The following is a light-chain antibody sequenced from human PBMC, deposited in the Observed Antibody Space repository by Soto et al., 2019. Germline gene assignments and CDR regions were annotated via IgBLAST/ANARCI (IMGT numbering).Light chain of an antibody. Sequence: EIVLTQSPGTMSLSPGERASLSCRTSQSVSSTYLAWYQQIPGQPPRLLIYGASNRATGIPDRFSGSGSVTEFTLTIRRMEPEDFAVYYCQQSGSSLWTFGQGTKVETK. CDR1: QSVSSTY. J-gene: IGKJ1*01. CDR3: QQSGSSLWT. CDR2: GAS. V-gene: IGKV3-20*01.